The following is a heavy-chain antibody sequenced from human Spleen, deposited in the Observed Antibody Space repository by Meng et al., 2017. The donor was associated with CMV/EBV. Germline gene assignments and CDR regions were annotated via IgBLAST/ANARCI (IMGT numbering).Heavy chain of an antibody. D-gene: IGHD3-22*01. CDR3: ARRKRDYYDSPGYYNWFDP. J-gene: IGHJ5*02. CDR1: FSTSA. V-gene: IGHV1-18*01. CDR2: ISVYDGKA. Sequence: FSTSAIAWVRQAPRHGLEWMGWISVYDGKAVYAKNFQGRVTLTRDTSTSTGYMELRSLRSDDTAVYYCARRKRDYYDSPGYYNWFDPWGQGTLVTVSS.